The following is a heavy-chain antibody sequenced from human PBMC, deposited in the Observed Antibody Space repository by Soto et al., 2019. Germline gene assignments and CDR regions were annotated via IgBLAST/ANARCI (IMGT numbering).Heavy chain of an antibody. J-gene: IGHJ4*02. V-gene: IGHV4-59*08. CDR2: IYYSGGT. Sequence: SETLSLTCTVSSGSINNYYWSWIRQPPGKGLEWIGYIYYSGGTNYSPSLRSRVTISVDTSKNRLSLNVTSVTAADTAIYYCARQRRPGSSGWYGVDSWGQGTLVTVSS. D-gene: IGHD6-13*01. CDR3: ARQRRPGSSGWYGVDS. CDR1: SGSINNYY.